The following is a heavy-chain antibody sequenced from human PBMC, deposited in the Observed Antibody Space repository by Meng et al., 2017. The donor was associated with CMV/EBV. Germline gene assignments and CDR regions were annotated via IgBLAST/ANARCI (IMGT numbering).Heavy chain of an antibody. CDR1: GFTFSSHA. CDR3: ARDKSRRDGYNYGY. CDR2: ISYDGSNK. Sequence: GESLKISCAASGFTFSSHAMHWVRQAPGKGLEWVAVISYDGSNKYYADSVKGRFTISRDNSKNTLYLQMNSLRAEDTAVYYCARDKSRRDGYNYGYWGQGTLVTVSS. V-gene: IGHV3-30-3*01. J-gene: IGHJ4*02. D-gene: IGHD5-24*01.